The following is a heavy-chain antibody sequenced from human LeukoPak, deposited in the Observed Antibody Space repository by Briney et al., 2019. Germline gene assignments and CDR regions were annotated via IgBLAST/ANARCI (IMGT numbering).Heavy chain of an antibody. V-gene: IGHV3-23*01. CDR3: AKDWAFSGNYYFFDY. J-gene: IGHJ4*02. CDR2: ISGSGGST. D-gene: IGHD1-26*01. Sequence: GGSLRLSCAASGFTFSSYGMSWVRQAPGKGLEWVSAISGSGGSTYYADSVKGRFTISRDNSKNTLYLQMHSLRADDTAVYYCAKDWAFSGNYYFFDYWGQGTLVTVSS. CDR1: GFTFSSYG.